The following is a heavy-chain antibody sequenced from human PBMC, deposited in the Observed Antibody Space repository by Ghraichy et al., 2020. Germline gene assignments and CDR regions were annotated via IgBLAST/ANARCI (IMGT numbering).Heavy chain of an antibody. J-gene: IGHJ6*02. Sequence: SETLSLTCTVSGGSISSYYWSWIRQPAGKGLEWIGRIYTSGSTNYNPSLKSRVTMSVDTSKNQFSLKLSSVTAADTAVYYCAREKSGSYLTYYYGMDVWGQGTTVTVSS. CDR2: IYTSGST. V-gene: IGHV4-4*07. CDR1: GGSISSYY. D-gene: IGHD3-10*01. CDR3: AREKSGSYLTYYYGMDV.